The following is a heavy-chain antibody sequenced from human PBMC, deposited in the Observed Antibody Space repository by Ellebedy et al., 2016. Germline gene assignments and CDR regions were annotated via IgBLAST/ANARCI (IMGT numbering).Heavy chain of an antibody. CDR3: ARIYFLVSMIVVVNWFDP. J-gene: IGHJ5*02. V-gene: IGHV4-39*01. CDR2: IYYSGST. CDR1: GGSISSDTYY. D-gene: IGHD3-22*01. Sequence: SETLSLXXTVSGGSISSDTYYWGWIRQPPGKGLEWVGSIYYSGSTYYNPSLRSRVTISVDTSKNQFSLKLNSVTAADTAVYYCARIYFLVSMIVVVNWFDPWGQGTLVTVSS.